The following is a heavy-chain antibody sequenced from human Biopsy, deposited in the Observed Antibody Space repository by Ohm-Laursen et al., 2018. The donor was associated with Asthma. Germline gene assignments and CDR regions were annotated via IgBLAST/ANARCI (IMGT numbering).Heavy chain of an antibody. CDR3: AKSADYYDSTDYLDF. CDR2: IKHDGTEK. J-gene: IGHJ4*01. CDR1: GFTFGDYW. Sequence: SLRLSCAAPGFTFGDYWMSWVRQVPGKGLEWVANIKHDGTEKNHVDSLKGRFTISRDNAKNSLYLQMQSLRPEDTAFYYCAKSADYYDSTDYLDFWGRGTLVTVSS. V-gene: IGHV3-7*03. D-gene: IGHD3-22*01.